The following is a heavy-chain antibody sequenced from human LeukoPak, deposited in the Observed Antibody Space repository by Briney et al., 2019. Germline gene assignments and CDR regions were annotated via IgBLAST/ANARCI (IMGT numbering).Heavy chain of an antibody. J-gene: IGHJ3*02. Sequence: SETLSLTCAVYGGSFSVYYWSWIRQPPGKGLEWTGEINHSGSTNYNPSLKSRVTISVDTSKNQFSLKLSSVTAADTAVYYCARGTSEDAFDIWGQGTMVTVSS. V-gene: IGHV4-34*01. CDR1: GGSFSVYY. CDR2: INHSGST. CDR3: ARGTSEDAFDI.